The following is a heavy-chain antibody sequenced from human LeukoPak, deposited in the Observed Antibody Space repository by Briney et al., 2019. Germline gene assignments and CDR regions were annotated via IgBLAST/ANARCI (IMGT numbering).Heavy chain of an antibody. CDR2: IYTSGST. D-gene: IGHD6-6*01. CDR1: GGSISSGSYY. CDR3: ARVKGTRAAQPFDY. J-gene: IGHJ4*02. Sequence: SETLSLTCTVSGGSISSGSYYWSWIRQPAGKGLEWIGRIYTSGSTNYNPSLKSRVTISVDTSENQFSLKLSSVTAADTAVYYCARVKGTRAAQPFDYWGQGTLVTVSS. V-gene: IGHV4-61*02.